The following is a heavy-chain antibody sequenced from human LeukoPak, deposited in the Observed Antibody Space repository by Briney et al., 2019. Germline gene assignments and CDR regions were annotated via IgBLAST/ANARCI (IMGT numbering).Heavy chain of an antibody. Sequence: GRSLRLSCAASGFTFSSYGMHWVRQAPGKGLEWVAVISYDGSNKYYADSVKGRFTISRDNSKNTLYLQMNSLRAEDTAVYYCAKGGYCSSASCYFGLDYWGQGTLVTVSS. CDR3: AKGGYCSSASCYFGLDY. CDR2: ISYDGSNK. J-gene: IGHJ4*02. D-gene: IGHD2-2*01. CDR1: GFTFSSYG. V-gene: IGHV3-30*18.